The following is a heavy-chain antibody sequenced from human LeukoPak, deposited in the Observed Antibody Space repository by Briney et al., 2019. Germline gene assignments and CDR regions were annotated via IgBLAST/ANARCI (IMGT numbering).Heavy chain of an antibody. D-gene: IGHD6-13*01. CDR1: GGSINSYY. J-gene: IGHJ6*02. Sequence: SETLSLSCTVSGGSINSYYWSWIRQSAEKGLEWIGHIYTSGRTNYNPSLKSRVTMSVDTSKNQFSLKLSFVTAADTAVYYCARRAANYYGMDVWGQGTTVTVSS. CDR3: ARRAANYYGMDV. V-gene: IGHV4-4*07. CDR2: IYTSGRT.